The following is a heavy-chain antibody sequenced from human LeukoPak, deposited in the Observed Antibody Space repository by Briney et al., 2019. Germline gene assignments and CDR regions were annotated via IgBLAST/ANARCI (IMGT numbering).Heavy chain of an antibody. CDR1: GFTFSSYE. V-gene: IGHV3-48*03. J-gene: IGHJ4*02. CDR3: AREGGNYYGDYDDY. D-gene: IGHD4-17*01. CDR2: ISSSGSTI. Sequence: PGGSLRLSXAASGFTFSSYEMNWVRQAPGKGLEWVSYISSSGSTIYYADSVKGRFTISRDNAKNSLYLQMNSLRAEDTAVYYCAREGGNYYGDYDDYWGQGTLVTVSS.